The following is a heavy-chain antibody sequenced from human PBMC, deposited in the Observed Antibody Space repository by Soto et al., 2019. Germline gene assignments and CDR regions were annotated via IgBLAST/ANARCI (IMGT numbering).Heavy chain of an antibody. CDR3: ARMMTTVTTLRGYYFDY. D-gene: IGHD4-17*01. CDR2: IDWDDDK. CDR1: GFSLSTSGMR. Sequence: SCPTLVNPTQTLTLTCTFSGFSLSTSGMRVSWIRQPPGKALEWLARIDWDDDKFYSTYLKTRLTISKDTSKNQVVLTMTNMDPVDTATYYCARMMTTVTTLRGYYFDYWGQGTLVTVSS. J-gene: IGHJ4*02. V-gene: IGHV2-70*04.